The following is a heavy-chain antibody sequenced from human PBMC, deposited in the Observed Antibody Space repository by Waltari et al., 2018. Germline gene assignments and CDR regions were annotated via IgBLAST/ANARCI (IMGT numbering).Heavy chain of an antibody. CDR2: IYTSGST. CDR3: ATDYYDSI. J-gene: IGHJ4*02. CDR1: GGSISSGSYY. V-gene: IGHV4-61*02. Sequence: QVQLQESGPGLVKPSQTLSLTCTVSGGSISSGSYYWSWIRQPAGKGLEWIGRIYTSGSTNYNPSLKSRVTISVDTSKNQFSLKLSSVTAADTAVYYCATDYYDSIWGQGTLVTVSS. D-gene: IGHD3-22*01.